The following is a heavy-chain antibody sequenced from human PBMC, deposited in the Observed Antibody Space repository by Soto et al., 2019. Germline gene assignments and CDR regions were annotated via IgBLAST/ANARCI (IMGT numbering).Heavy chain of an antibody. V-gene: IGHV3-15*01. CDR1: GFTFSSYA. Sequence: EVQLLESGGGLVQPGGSLRLSCAASGFTFSSYAMSWVRQAPGKGLEWVGRIKSKTDGGTTDYAAPVKGRFTISRDDSKNTLYLQMNSLKTEDTAVYYCTTTLGPYYYYGMDVWGQGTTVTVSS. CDR2: IKSKTDGGTT. D-gene: IGHD3-10*01. J-gene: IGHJ6*02. CDR3: TTTLGPYYYYGMDV.